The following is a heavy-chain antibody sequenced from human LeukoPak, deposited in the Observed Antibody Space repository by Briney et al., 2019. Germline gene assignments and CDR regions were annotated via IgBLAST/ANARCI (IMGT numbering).Heavy chain of an antibody. CDR1: GFTFSSYG. CDR3: AKGGFYSFDY. Sequence: GGSLRLSCAASGFTFSSYGMHWVRQAPGKGLEWVSYISRSGSTIYYADSVKGRFTISRDNAKNSLYLQMNSLRAEDTAVYYCAKGGFYSFDYWGQGTLVTVSS. V-gene: IGHV3-48*04. J-gene: IGHJ4*02. CDR2: ISRSGSTI. D-gene: IGHD2-21*01.